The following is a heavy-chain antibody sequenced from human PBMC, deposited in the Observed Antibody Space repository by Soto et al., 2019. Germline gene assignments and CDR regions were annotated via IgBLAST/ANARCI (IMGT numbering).Heavy chain of an antibody. D-gene: IGHD3-9*01. Sequence: QVQLVQSGAEVKKPGASVKVSCKASGYTFTDYAVSWVRQAPGQGLEWMGWISAYNDNINYAQKFQGRVTMTTDTSMSTVYMELRSLRSDDTAVYFWARFDGLSAWVAPWGQGTPVTVSS. J-gene: IGHJ5*02. CDR3: ARFDGLSAWVAP. CDR1: GYTFTDYA. CDR2: ISAYNDNI. V-gene: IGHV1-18*01.